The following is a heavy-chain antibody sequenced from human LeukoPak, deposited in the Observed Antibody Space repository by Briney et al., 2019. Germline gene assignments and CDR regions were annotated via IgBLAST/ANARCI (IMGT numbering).Heavy chain of an antibody. CDR2: ISSSSSYI. V-gene: IGHV3-21*01. Sequence: SGGSLRLSCAASGFTFSSYSMNWVRQAPGKGLEWVSSISSSSSYIYYADSVKGRFTISRDNAKNSLYLQMNSLRAEDTAVYYCARVFFDFWWWPLFDPWGQGTLVTVSS. CDR1: GFTFSSYS. D-gene: IGHD3/OR15-3a*01. CDR3: ARVFFDFWWWPLFDP. J-gene: IGHJ5*02.